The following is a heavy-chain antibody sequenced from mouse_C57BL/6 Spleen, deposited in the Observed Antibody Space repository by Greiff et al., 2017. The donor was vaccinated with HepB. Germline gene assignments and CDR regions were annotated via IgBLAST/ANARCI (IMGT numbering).Heavy chain of an antibody. CDR3: AYGSTPWFAY. CDR2: IYPGDGDT. V-gene: IGHV1-82*01. CDR1: GYAFSSSW. D-gene: IGHD1-1*01. J-gene: IGHJ3*01. Sequence: QVQLQQSGPELVKPGASVKISCKASGYAFSSSWMNWVKQRPGKGLEWIGRIYPGDGDTNYNGKFKGKATLTADKSSSTAYMQLSSLTSEDSAVYVCAYGSTPWFAYWGQGTLVTVSA.